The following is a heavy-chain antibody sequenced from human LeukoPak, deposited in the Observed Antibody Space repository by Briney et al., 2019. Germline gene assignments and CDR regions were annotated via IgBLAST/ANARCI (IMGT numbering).Heavy chain of an antibody. V-gene: IGHV1-69*01. Sequence: SVKVSCKASGGTFSSYAISWVRQAPGQGLEWMGGIIPIFGTANYAQKFQGRVTITADESTSTAYMELSSLRSEDTAVYYCARCSYGPGKPGAFDIWGQGTMVTVSS. CDR2: IIPIFGTA. D-gene: IGHD5-18*01. CDR1: GGTFSSYA. CDR3: ARCSYGPGKPGAFDI. J-gene: IGHJ3*02.